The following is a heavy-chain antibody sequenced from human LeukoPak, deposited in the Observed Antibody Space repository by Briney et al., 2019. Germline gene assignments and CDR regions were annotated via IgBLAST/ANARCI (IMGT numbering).Heavy chain of an antibody. J-gene: IGHJ4*02. CDR1: GGSISGGSYY. V-gene: IGHV4-39*01. CDR3: ATHTYDSSGYYFVY. D-gene: IGHD3-22*01. CDR2: ISYSGNS. Sequence: SETLSLTCTVSGGSISGGSYYWGWIRQPAGKGLEWIGSISYSGNSYYNPSLKSRVSLSVETSKSQFSLKLSSVTAADTAVYYCATHTYDSSGYYFVYWGQGTLVTVSS.